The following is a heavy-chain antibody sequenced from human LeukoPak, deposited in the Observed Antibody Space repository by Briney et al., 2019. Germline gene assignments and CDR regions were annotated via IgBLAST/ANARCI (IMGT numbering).Heavy chain of an antibody. Sequence: SETLSLTCTVSGGSISSSSYYWGWIRQPPGKGLEWIGSIYYSGSTNYNPSLKSRVTMSVDTSKNQFSLKLSSVTAADTAVYYCAREVYGSLDYWGQGTLVTVSS. V-gene: IGHV4-39*07. CDR3: AREVYGSLDY. CDR2: IYYSGST. D-gene: IGHD5/OR15-5a*01. J-gene: IGHJ4*02. CDR1: GGSISSSSYY.